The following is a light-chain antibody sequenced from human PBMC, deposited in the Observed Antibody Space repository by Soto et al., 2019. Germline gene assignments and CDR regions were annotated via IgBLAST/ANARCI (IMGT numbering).Light chain of an antibody. CDR3: SSYTNTRV. CDR2: EVT. J-gene: IGLJ3*02. Sequence: QSVLTQPASVSGSPGQSITISCTGTSSDVGGSNYVSWYQQHPGKAPKLMIYEVTSRPSGVSNRFSGSKSGNTASLTISGLQAEDEADYYCSSYTNTRVFGGGTQLTVL. V-gene: IGLV2-14*01. CDR1: SSDVGGSNY.